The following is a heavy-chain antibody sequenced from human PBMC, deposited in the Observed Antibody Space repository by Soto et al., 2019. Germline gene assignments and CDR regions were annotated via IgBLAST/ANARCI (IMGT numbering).Heavy chain of an antibody. CDR2: LSFDGSNQ. CDR1: GFTFSTYP. D-gene: IGHD6-6*01. V-gene: IGHV3-30-3*01. CDR3: AKVSSIAVRGKYYFDY. Sequence: GPLRLSGSASGFTFSTYPMHWVRQAPGKGLEWVAVLSFDGSNQYYADSVKGRFTISRDNSKNTLYLQMNSLRAEDTAVYYCAKVSSIAVRGKYYFDYWGQGTPVTVSS. J-gene: IGHJ4*02.